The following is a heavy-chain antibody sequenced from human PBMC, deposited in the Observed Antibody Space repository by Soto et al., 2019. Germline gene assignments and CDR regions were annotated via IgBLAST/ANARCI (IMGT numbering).Heavy chain of an antibody. D-gene: IGHD3-16*01. J-gene: IGHJ4*02. Sequence: QITLKESGPTLVKPTQTLTLTCTFSGFSLSTRGVGVGWIRQPPGKALEWLALIYWDGFTHYSPSLDSRLTIREDTAKNQVVLTMTNMDPGNTAPYYCAHKGGGDRILDYWGQGTLVTVSS. V-gene: IGHV2-5*02. CDR3: AHKGGGDRILDY. CDR1: GFSLSTRGVG. CDR2: IYWDGFT.